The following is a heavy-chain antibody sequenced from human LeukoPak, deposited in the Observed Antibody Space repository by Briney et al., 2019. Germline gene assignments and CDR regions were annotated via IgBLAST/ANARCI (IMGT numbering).Heavy chain of an antibody. CDR1: GYTFTGYY. D-gene: IGHD6-19*01. CDR2: INPNSGGT. J-gene: IGHJ6*03. CDR3: ARVGAVAGYYYYYYMDV. V-gene: IGHV1-2*02. Sequence: VASVKVSCKASGYTFTGYYMHWVRQAPGQGLEWMGWINPNSGGTNYAQKFQGRVTMTRDTSISTAYMELSRLRSDDTAVYYCARVGAVAGYYYYYYMDVWSKGTTVTVSS.